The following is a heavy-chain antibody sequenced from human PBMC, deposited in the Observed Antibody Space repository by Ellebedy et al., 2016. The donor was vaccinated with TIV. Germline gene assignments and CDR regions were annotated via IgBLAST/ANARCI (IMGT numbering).Heavy chain of an antibody. Sequence: ASVKVSCKASGYTFTSYYMHWVRQAPGQGLEWMGIINPSGGSTSYAQKFQGRVTMTRDTSTSTVYMELSSLRSEDTAVYYCARLTELERDPHDAFDIWGQGTMVTVSS. V-gene: IGHV1-46*01. CDR1: GYTFTSYY. D-gene: IGHD1-1*01. CDR3: ARLTELERDPHDAFDI. CDR2: INPSGGST. J-gene: IGHJ3*02.